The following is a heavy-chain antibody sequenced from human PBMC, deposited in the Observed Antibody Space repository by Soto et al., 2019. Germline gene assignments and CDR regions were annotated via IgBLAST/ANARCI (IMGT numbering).Heavy chain of an antibody. CDR3: GKGTTAVYCFDF. D-gene: IGHD2-15*01. CDR2: ISATGGSA. CDR1: GFTFSSYA. J-gene: IGHJ4*02. Sequence: DVQLLESGGGLVQPGGSLRLSCAASGFTFSSYAMSWVRQAPGKGLEWVSAISATGGSAFYADSVKGRFTISRDNSKNTVFLQIDSLVTEDTAVYYCGKGTTAVYCFDFWGQGTLVTVSS. V-gene: IGHV3-23*01.